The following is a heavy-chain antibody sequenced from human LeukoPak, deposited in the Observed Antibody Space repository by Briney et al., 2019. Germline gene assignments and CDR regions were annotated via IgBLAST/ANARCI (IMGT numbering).Heavy chain of an antibody. CDR2: IIPIFGTT. J-gene: IGHJ4*02. D-gene: IGHD6-13*01. V-gene: IGHV1-69*13. Sequence: SVNVSCKASGGTSSSYALTWVRQAPGQGLEWMGGIIPIFGTTDYAQKFQDRLTITADESTSTAYMELSSLRSDDTAVYYCARLEGYSRLGYWGQGTLVTVSS. CDR3: ARLEGYSRLGY. CDR1: GGTSSSYA.